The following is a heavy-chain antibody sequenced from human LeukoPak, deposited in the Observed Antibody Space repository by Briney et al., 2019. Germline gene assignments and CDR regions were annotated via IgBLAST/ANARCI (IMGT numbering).Heavy chain of an antibody. CDR3: ERFQRTFGGVIVTTPFDY. D-gene: IGHD3-16*02. Sequence: ASVKVSFKASGYTFTSYGISWVRQAPAQGLELMGWISAYNGNTNYAQKLQGRVTMTTDTSTSTAYMELRSLISDDTAVYYCERFQRTFGGVIVTTPFDYWGQGTLVTVYS. V-gene: IGHV1-18*01. CDR1: GYTFTSYG. J-gene: IGHJ4*02. CDR2: ISAYNGNT.